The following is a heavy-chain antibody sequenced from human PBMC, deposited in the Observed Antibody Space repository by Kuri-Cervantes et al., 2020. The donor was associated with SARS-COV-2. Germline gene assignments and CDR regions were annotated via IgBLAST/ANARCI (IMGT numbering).Heavy chain of an antibody. J-gene: IGHJ5*02. CDR1: GGSISSGDYY. CDR2: IYYSGST. V-gene: IGHV4-30-4*01. Sequence: SETLSLTCTVSGGSISSGDYYWSWIRQPPGKGLEWIGYIYYSGSTYYNPSLKSRVTISVDTSKNQFSLKLSLVTAADTAVYYWARGSGIAARPSTYNWFDPWGQGTLVTVSS. CDR3: ARGSGIAARPSTYNWFDP. D-gene: IGHD6-6*01.